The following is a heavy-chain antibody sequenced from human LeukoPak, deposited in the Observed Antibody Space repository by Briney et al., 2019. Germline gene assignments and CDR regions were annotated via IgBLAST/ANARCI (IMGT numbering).Heavy chain of an antibody. CDR2: IRYDGSNK. CDR1: GFIVRSSY. Sequence: GGSLRLSCAASGFIVRSSYMSWVRQAPGKGLEWVAFIRYDGSNKYYADSVKGRFTISRDNSKNTLYLQMNSLRAEDTAVYYCAKGWFLEWLLTAEYNWFDPWGQGTLVTVSS. J-gene: IGHJ5*02. V-gene: IGHV3-30*02. CDR3: AKGWFLEWLLTAEYNWFDP. D-gene: IGHD3-3*01.